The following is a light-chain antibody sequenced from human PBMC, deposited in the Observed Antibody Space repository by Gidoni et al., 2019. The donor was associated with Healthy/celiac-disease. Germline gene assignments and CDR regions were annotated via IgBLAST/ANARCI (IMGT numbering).Light chain of an antibody. CDR2: GAS. CDR1: QSVSSNY. Sequence: ETVLTQSPGTLSLSPGERATLSCRASQSVSSNYLAWYQQKPGQAPRLLIYGASSRATGIPDRFSGSGSRTDFTLTISRLEPEDFAVYYCQQYGSSPITFGQXTRLEIK. CDR3: QQYGSSPIT. J-gene: IGKJ5*01. V-gene: IGKV3-20*01.